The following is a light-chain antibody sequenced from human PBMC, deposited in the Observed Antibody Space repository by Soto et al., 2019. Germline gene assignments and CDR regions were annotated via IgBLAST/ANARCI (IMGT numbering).Light chain of an antibody. V-gene: IGKV3-15*01. J-gene: IGKJ4*01. CDR2: DSS. CDR1: QNIITN. CDR3: QQYHDWPPLT. Sequence: EIVMTQSPATLSVSPGERATLSCRASQNIITNLAWYQAKPGQAPRLLLYDSSTRATGIPDRFSGSGSGTEFTLTVSSLQSEDFALYFCQQYHDWPPLTFGGGTKVEIK.